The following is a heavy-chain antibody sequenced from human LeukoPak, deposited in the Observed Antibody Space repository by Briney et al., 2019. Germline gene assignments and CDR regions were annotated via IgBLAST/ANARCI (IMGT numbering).Heavy chain of an antibody. CDR2: IYYSGST. Sequence: PSKTLSLTCTVSGGSISSGDYYWSWIRQPPGKGLEWIGYIYYSGSTYYNPSLKSRVTISVDTSKNQFSLRLSSATAADTAVYYCANVELATAYFAYWGQGVLVTISS. J-gene: IGHJ4*02. CDR1: GGSISSGDYY. V-gene: IGHV4-30-4*01. D-gene: IGHD5-24*01. CDR3: ANVELATAYFAY.